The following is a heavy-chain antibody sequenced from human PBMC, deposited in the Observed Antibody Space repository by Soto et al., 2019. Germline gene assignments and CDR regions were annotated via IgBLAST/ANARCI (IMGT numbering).Heavy chain of an antibody. Sequence: TLSLSCQVARNSISSGGAHCSRIRHHPGKGLEWIGYIYASESAYYNPSLKSRVTISMDTSKNHFAMRLSSVTGADTAVYYCARASSSSSAADYWGQG. CDR2: IYASESA. V-gene: IGHV4-31*03. J-gene: IGHJ4*02. D-gene: IGHD6-6*01. CDR1: RNSISSGGAH. CDR3: ARASSSSSAADY.